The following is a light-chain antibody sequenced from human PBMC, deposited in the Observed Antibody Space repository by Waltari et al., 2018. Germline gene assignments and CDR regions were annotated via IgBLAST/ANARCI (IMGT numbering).Light chain of an antibody. CDR3: QQYYSTPPT. V-gene: IGKV4-1*01. J-gene: IGKJ4*01. CDR1: QSVLYSSNNKNY. Sequence: DIVMTQSPDSLAVSLGERATINCKSSQSVLYSSNNKNYLAWYQQKPGQPPKLLIYRASTRESGVPDRFSGSGSGTDFTLTISSLQAEDVAVYYCQQYYSTPPTFGGGTKVEIK. CDR2: RAS.